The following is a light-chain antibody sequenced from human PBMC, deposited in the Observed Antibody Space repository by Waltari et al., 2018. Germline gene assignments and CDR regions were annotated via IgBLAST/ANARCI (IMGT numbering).Light chain of an antibody. Sequence: IVFTQSPATLSLSPGERATLPCRASQSVSSYLAWYQQKPGQAPRLLIYDASNRATGIPARFSGSGSGTDFTLTISSLEPEDFAVYYCQQRSNWPPGFTFGPGTKVDIK. CDR3: QQRSNWPPGFT. CDR2: DAS. J-gene: IGKJ3*01. CDR1: QSVSSY. V-gene: IGKV3-11*01.